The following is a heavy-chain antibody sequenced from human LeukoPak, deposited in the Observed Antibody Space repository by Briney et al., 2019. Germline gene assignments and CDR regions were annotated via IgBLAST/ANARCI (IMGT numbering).Heavy chain of an antibody. CDR2: IYPSGST. Sequence: SETLSLTCTVSGGSIISYYWRWVRQSAGKGLEWIGRIYPSGSTEYNTSLKSRVTMSVDMSKKQFSLKLTSVTAADTAVYYCARVKFYDSTGYTPGYYMDVWGKGTTVTVS. D-gene: IGHD3-22*01. J-gene: IGHJ6*03. CDR1: GGSIISYY. V-gene: IGHV4-4*07. CDR3: ARVKFYDSTGYTPGYYMDV.